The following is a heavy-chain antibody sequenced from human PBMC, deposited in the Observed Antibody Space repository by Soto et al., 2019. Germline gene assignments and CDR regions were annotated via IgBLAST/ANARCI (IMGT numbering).Heavy chain of an antibody. Sequence: VXSAKVSCKASCYTFTSYGISWVRQAPGQGLEWMGWISAYNGNTNYAQKLQGRVTMTTDTSTSTAYMELRSLRSDDTAVYYCARTRIAAAVGWFDPWGQGTLVTVSS. J-gene: IGHJ5*02. CDR2: ISAYNGNT. V-gene: IGHV1-18*01. CDR3: ARTRIAAAVGWFDP. D-gene: IGHD6-13*01. CDR1: CYTFTSYG.